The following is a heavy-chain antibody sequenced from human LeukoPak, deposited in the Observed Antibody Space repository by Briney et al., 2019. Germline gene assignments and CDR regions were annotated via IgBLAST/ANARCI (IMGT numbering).Heavy chain of an antibody. CDR1: GGSFSGYY. CDR3: ARTSFDSYVGCFDP. CDR2: INHSGST. V-gene: IGHV4-34*01. J-gene: IGHJ5*02. Sequence: SETLSLTCAVYGGSFSGYYWSWIRQPPGKGLEWIGEINHSGSTNYNPSLKSRVTISVDTSKNQFSLKLSSVTAADTAVYYCARTSFDSYVGCFDPWGQGTLVPVSS. D-gene: IGHD2-15*01.